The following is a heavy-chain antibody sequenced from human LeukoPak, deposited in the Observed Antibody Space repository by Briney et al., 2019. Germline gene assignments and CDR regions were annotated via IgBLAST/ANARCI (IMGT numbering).Heavy chain of an antibody. CDR3: ARDTGIAAAGTSHPVWWFDP. CDR1: GGSISSGGYY. D-gene: IGHD6-13*01. Sequence: SETLSLTCTVSGGSISSGGYYWSWIRQHPGKVLEWIGYIYYSGSTYYNPSLKSRVTISVDTSKNQFSLKLSSVTAADTAVYYCARDTGIAAAGTSHPVWWFDPWGQGTLVTVSS. J-gene: IGHJ5*02. V-gene: IGHV4-31*03. CDR2: IYYSGST.